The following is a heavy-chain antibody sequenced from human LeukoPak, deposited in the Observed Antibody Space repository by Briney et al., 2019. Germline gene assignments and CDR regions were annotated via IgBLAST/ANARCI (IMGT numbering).Heavy chain of an antibody. J-gene: IGHJ4*02. Sequence: GASVTVSCKASGYTFTNYPIIWVRQAPGQGLEWMASINTNTGNPTYAQGFTGRFVFSLDTSVSTAYLQITSLKAEDSVVYYCARGGYSRGQGSPFDYWGQGTLVTVSS. V-gene: IGHV7-4-1*02. CDR3: ARGGYSRGQGSPFDY. D-gene: IGHD6-19*01. CDR2: INTNTGNP. CDR1: GYTFTNYP.